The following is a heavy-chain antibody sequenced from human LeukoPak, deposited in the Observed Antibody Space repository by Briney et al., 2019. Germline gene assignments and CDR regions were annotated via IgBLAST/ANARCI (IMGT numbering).Heavy chain of an antibody. Sequence: SQTLSLTCAISGDSVSSNSAAWNWIRQSPSRGLEWLGRTYYRSKWYNDYAVSVKSRITINPDTSKNQFSLQLNSVTPEDTAVYHCARGSGYSSSWYPNYFDYWGQGTLVTVSS. V-gene: IGHV6-1*01. CDR3: ARGSGYSSSWYPNYFDY. CDR1: GDSVSSNSAA. CDR2: TYYRSKWYN. D-gene: IGHD6-13*01. J-gene: IGHJ4*02.